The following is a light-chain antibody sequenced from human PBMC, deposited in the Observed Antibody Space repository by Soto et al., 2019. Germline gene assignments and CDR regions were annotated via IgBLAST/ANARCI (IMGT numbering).Light chain of an antibody. CDR3: QQFGRSPRT. CDR2: GTS. J-gene: IGKJ1*01. Sequence: EIVLTHSPGTLSLSPGERATLSCRASQSVSNIYLAWYQQKPGQAPRLLIYGTSNRATGVPDRFIGSGSGTDFTLTISRLEPEDFAVYYCQQFGRSPRTFGQGTKVDIK. V-gene: IGKV3-20*01. CDR1: QSVSNIY.